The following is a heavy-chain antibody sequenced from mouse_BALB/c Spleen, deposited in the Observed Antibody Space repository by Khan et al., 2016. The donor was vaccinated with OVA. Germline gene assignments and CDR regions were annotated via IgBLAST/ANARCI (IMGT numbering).Heavy chain of an antibody. CDR2: IWAGGST. CDR1: GSSLTSYG. Sequence: QVQLKESGPGLVAPSQSLSITCTVSGSSLTSYGVHWVRQPPGKGLEWLGVIWAGGSTNYNSALMSRLSISKDNSTSQVFLKMTSLQTDDTAMYFCARAYGSNLWFFDVWGAGTTVTVSS. J-gene: IGHJ1*01. D-gene: IGHD1-1*01. V-gene: IGHV2-9*02. CDR3: ARAYGSNLWFFDV.